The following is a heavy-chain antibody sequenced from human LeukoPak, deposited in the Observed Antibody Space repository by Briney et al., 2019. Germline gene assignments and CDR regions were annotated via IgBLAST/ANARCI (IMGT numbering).Heavy chain of an antibody. J-gene: IGHJ4*02. V-gene: IGHV3-23*01. Sequence: GGSLRLSCTVSGFTVSSNSMSWVRQAPGKGLEWVSAISGSGGSTYYADSVKGRFTISRDNSKNTLYLQMNSLRAEDTAVYYCARDKAVGPTLLDYWGQGTLVTVSS. CDR1: GFTVSSNS. D-gene: IGHD1-26*01. CDR2: ISGSGGST. CDR3: ARDKAVGPTLLDY.